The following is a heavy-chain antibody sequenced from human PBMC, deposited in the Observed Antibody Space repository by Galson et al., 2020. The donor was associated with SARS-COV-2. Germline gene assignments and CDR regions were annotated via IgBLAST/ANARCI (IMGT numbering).Heavy chain of an antibody. CDR1: GFSFNIYW. J-gene: IGHJ2*01. V-gene: IGHV3-74*01. Sequence: GESLKISCAASGFSFNIYWMHWVRQAPGKGLVWLSRIKSDGISTDYADSVKGRFTISRDNARNTLYLQMNNLRTEDTAIYYCARDHYYDSYTQRYFDLWGRGTLVTVSS. CDR2: IKSDGIST. D-gene: IGHD3-22*01. CDR3: ARDHYYDSYTQRYFDL.